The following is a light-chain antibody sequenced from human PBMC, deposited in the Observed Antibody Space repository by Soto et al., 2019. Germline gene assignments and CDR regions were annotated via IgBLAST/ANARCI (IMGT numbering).Light chain of an antibody. J-gene: IGKJ1*01. CDR1: QSVSSTY. CDR3: QQYGSSPPTWT. Sequence: EIVLTQSPATLSLSQGERATLSCRASQSVSSTYLAWYQQKPGQAPRLIIFGASSRATGIPDRFSGSRSGTDFTLNISRLEPEDFAGYYCQQYGSSPPTWTFGQGTKVDTK. CDR2: GAS. V-gene: IGKV3-20*01.